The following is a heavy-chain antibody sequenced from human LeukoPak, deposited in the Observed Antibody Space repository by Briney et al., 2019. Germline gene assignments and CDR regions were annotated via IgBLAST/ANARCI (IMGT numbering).Heavy chain of an antibody. Sequence: SVKVSCKASGGTFSSYTLSWVRQAPGQGLEWMGRIIPILGIANYAQKFQGRVTITADKSTSTGYMGLSSLRSEDTAVYYCAREAGEFHYWGQGTLVTVSS. CDR2: IIPILGIA. V-gene: IGHV1-69*04. D-gene: IGHD3-16*01. CDR3: AREAGEFHY. J-gene: IGHJ4*02. CDR1: GGTFSSYT.